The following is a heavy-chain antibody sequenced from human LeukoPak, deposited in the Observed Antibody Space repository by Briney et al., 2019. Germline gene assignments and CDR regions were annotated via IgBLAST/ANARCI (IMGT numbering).Heavy chain of an antibody. Sequence: SETLSLTCTVPGGSISSFYWSWIRQSPGKGLEWIGLIYSNGSTNYNPSLKSRVTISVDASKNQFSLKLSSMTAADTAVYYCARRYCNSISCYHMDVWGKGTTVTVSS. CDR2: IYSNGST. D-gene: IGHD2-2*01. CDR3: ARRYCNSISCYHMDV. J-gene: IGHJ6*03. V-gene: IGHV4-4*09. CDR1: GGSISSFY.